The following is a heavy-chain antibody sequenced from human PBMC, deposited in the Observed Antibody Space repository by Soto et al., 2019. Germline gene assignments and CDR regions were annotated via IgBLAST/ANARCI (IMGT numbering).Heavy chain of an antibody. CDR3: ARGHPFVVFGVVIPWDAFDI. CDR2: INHSGST. D-gene: IGHD3-3*01. Sequence: QVQLQQWGAGLLKPSETLSLTCAVYGGSFSGYYWSWIRQPPGKGLEWIGEINHSGSTNYNPSLKSRVTISVDTSKNLFSLKLSSVTAADTAVYYCARGHPFVVFGVVIPWDAFDIWGQGTMVTVSS. J-gene: IGHJ3*02. V-gene: IGHV4-34*01. CDR1: GGSFSGYY.